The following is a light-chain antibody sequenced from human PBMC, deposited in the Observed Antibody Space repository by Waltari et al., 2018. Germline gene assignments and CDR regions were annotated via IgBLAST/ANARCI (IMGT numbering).Light chain of an antibody. CDR1: NSNIGAGYD. CDR2: ANT. Sequence: QSVLTQPPSVSGAPGQRITISCTGSNSNIGAGYDVPWYQQFQGGAPKLLIFANTNRPSGVPDRFSGSKSGASASLVITGLQAEDGADYYCQSFDNSWFHVFGPGTTVTVL. V-gene: IGLV1-40*01. CDR3: QSFDNSWFHV. J-gene: IGLJ1*01.